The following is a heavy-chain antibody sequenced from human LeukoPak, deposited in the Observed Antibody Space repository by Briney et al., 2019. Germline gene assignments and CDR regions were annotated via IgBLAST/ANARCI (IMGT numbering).Heavy chain of an antibody. V-gene: IGHV4-4*02. J-gene: IGHJ3*02. CDR3: ARERDSTIFGVADDAFDI. CDR1: GGSISRSW. D-gene: IGHD3-3*01. Sequence: PSGTLSLTCAVSGGSISRSWWSWVRQPPGKGLEWIGEIFHSGSTNYNPSLKSRVTISVDTSKNQFSLKLSSVTAADTAVYYCARERDSTIFGVADDAFDIWGQGTMVTVSS. CDR2: IFHSGST.